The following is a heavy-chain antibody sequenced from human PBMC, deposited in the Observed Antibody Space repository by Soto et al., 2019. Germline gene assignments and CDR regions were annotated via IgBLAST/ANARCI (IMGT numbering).Heavy chain of an antibody. V-gene: IGHV4-59*01. J-gene: IGHJ4*02. D-gene: IGHD2-15*01. CDR1: GGSITPFY. CDR2: LYYSGST. Sequence: TVSGGSITPFYWSWVRQPPGKGLEWIGYLYYSGSTNYNPSLKRRVTISVDASKNQVSLRLTSVTAADTAVYYCARVGGVAARTFDYWGQGTVVTVSS. CDR3: ARVGGVAARTFDY.